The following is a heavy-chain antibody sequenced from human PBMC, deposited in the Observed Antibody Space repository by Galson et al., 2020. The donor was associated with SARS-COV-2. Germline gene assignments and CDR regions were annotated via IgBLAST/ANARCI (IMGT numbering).Heavy chain of an antibody. Sequence: GGSLRLSCAASGFTFSTYAMSWVRQAPGKGLEWVSAISSADTTYYADSVKGRFTISRDNSKNTLYLKMNSLRAEDTAVYYCVTVVISFAFDPWGQGTLASVSS. V-gene: IGHV3-23*01. CDR2: ISSADTT. CDR1: GFTFSTYA. J-gene: IGHJ5*02. D-gene: IGHD3-22*01. CDR3: VTVVISFAFDP.